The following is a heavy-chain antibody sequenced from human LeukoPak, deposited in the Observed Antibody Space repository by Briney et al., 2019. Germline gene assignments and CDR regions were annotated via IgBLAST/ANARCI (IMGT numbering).Heavy chain of an antibody. CDR3: AMVRGVIFDY. Sequence: GGSLRLSCAGSGFNFSRYSMNWVRQAPGKGLEWVSYISSSSDTIYYADSVKGRFTISRDNAKNSLFLQVNSLRAEDTAVYYCAMVRGVIFDYWGQGTLVTVSS. CDR2: ISSSSDTI. J-gene: IGHJ4*02. V-gene: IGHV3-48*04. CDR1: GFNFSRYS. D-gene: IGHD3-10*01.